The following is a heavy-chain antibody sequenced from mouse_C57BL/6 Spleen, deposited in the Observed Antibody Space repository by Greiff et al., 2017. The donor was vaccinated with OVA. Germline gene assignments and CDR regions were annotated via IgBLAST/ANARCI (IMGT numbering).Heavy chain of an antibody. CDR2: IHPSDSDT. CDR3: AILPGYYGSIYEAWFAY. CDR1: GYTFTSYW. V-gene: IGHV1-74*01. Sequence: QVQLQQPGAELVKPGASVKVSCKASGYTFTSYWMHWVKQRPGQGLEWIGRIHPSDSDTNYNQKFKGKATLTVGKSSSTAYMQLSSLTSEDSAVYDCAILPGYYGSIYEAWFAYWGQGTLVTVSA. J-gene: IGHJ3*01. D-gene: IGHD1-1*01.